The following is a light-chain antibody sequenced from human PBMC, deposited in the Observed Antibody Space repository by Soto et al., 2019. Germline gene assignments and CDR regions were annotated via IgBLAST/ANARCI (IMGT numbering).Light chain of an antibody. CDR1: SSDIGRYDS. CDR2: EVT. CDR3: SSYSNSNTLYV. Sequence: QSALTQPRSVSGSPGQSVSISCTGSSSDIGRYDSVSWYQQYPGKAPHLIIYEVTNRPSGVSNRFSGSKSANTASLTISGLQAEDEADYYCSSYSNSNTLYVFGTGTKVTVL. J-gene: IGLJ1*01. V-gene: IGLV2-14*01.